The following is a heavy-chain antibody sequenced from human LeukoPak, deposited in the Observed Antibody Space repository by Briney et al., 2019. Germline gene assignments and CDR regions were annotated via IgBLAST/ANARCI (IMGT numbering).Heavy chain of an antibody. CDR2: ISSSSSTI. Sequence: GGSLRLSCAASGFTFSTYSMNWVRQAPGKGLEWLSHISSSSSTIYCADSVKGRFTISRDNAKNSLYLQMNSLRAEDTAVYYCARGTFTPGPWGQGTLVTVSS. CDR1: GFTFSTYS. V-gene: IGHV3-48*01. J-gene: IGHJ5*02. CDR3: ARGTFTPGP.